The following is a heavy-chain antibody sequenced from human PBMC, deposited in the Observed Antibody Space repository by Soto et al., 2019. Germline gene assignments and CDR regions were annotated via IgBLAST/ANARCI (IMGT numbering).Heavy chain of an antibody. V-gene: IGHV1-18*01. CDR3: ARIDYDSRGYPFDY. CDR2: ISPYNGNT. J-gene: IGHJ4*02. Sequence: ASVKFSCKASGYTFTSFGISWVRQAPGQGLEWMGWISPYNGNTFYAQKLHGRVTMTTDTSRSTAYMELERLTSDDTAVYSCARIDYDSRGYPFDYWGQGTLVTVSS. D-gene: IGHD3-22*01. CDR1: GYTFTSFG.